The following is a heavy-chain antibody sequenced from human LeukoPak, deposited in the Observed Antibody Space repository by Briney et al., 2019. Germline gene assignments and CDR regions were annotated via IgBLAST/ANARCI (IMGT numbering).Heavy chain of an antibody. CDR3: ASKYYGSGSYGPGDY. D-gene: IGHD3-10*01. V-gene: IGHV4-4*02. J-gene: IGHJ4*02. CDR1: GGSISSSNW. Sequence: PSETLSLTCAVSGGSISSSNWWSWVRQPPGKGLEWIGEIYHSGSTNYNPSLKSRVTISVDKSKNQFSLKLSSVTAADTAVYYCASKYYGSGSYGPGDYWGQGTLVTVSS. CDR2: IYHSGST.